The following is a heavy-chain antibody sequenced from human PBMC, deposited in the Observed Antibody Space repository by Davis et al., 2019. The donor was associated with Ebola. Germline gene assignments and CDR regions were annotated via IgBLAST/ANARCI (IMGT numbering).Heavy chain of an antibody. Sequence: GGSLRLSCAASGFTFSSYSMNWVRQAPGKGLEWVSSISSSSSYIYYADSVKGRFTIPRDNAKNSLYLQMNSLRAEDTAVYYCAGSCGGSCSSGDAFDIWGQGTMVTVSS. V-gene: IGHV3-21*01. CDR1: GFTFSSYS. CDR3: AGSCGGSCSSGDAFDI. CDR2: ISSSSSYI. J-gene: IGHJ3*02. D-gene: IGHD2-15*01.